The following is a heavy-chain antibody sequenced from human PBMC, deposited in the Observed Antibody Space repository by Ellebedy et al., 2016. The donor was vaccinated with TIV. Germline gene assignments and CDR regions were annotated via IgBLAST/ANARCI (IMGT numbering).Heavy chain of an antibody. V-gene: IGHV3-66*01. CDR2: VYAVGIT. CDR1: GINVSSNY. CDR3: ARDRDTLYRGNTLGGMDV. J-gene: IGHJ6*02. D-gene: IGHD2/OR15-2a*01. Sequence: GGSLRLSCAASGINVSSNYMNWVRQAPGKRLEWVSVVYAVGITHYADSVKGRFTISRDNSNNTLYLQMNNVRAEDTAIYYCARDRDTLYRGNTLGGMDVWGQGTPVIVSS.